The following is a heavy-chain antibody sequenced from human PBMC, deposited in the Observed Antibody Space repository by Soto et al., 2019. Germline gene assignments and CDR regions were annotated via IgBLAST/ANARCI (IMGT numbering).Heavy chain of an antibody. J-gene: IGHJ4*02. Sequence: QLQLQESGPGLVKPSETLSLTCTVSGGSISSSSYYWGWIRQPPGKGLEWIGSIYYSGSTYYNPSLKSRVTISVDTSKNQFSLKLSSVTAADTAVYYCARQTYSSSWYYFDYWGQGTLVTVSS. D-gene: IGHD6-13*01. V-gene: IGHV4-39*01. CDR1: GGSISSSSYY. CDR3: ARQTYSSSWYYFDY. CDR2: IYYSGST.